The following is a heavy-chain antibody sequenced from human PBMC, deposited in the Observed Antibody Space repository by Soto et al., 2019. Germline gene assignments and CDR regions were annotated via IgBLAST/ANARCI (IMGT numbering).Heavy chain of an antibody. CDR2: IYHPGST. J-gene: IGHJ4*02. Sequence: QVQLQESGPGLVQPSQTLSLTCSVSGDPVSSGSYYWTWVRQHPVKGLEWIGYIYHPGSTYYNPSRQSRLIMSIDTSKNQFSLHLYSVTAADTAVYFCAAKLGTTHYFDFWGQGSLVAVSS. D-gene: IGHD7-27*01. CDR3: AAKLGTTHYFDF. CDR1: GDPVSSGSYY. V-gene: IGHV4-31*03.